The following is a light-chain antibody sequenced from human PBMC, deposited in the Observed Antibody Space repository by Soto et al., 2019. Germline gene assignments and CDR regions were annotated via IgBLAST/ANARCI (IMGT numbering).Light chain of an antibody. J-gene: IGKJ4*01. CDR2: DAS. Sequence: DIQMTQSPSSLSASVGDRVTITCQASQDISNYLNWYQQKPGKAPKLLIYDASNLETVVPSRFSGSGSGTDFTFTISSLLPEDIATYYCQQYDNLPLTVGGGTKVEIK. V-gene: IGKV1-33*01. CDR3: QQYDNLPLT. CDR1: QDISNY.